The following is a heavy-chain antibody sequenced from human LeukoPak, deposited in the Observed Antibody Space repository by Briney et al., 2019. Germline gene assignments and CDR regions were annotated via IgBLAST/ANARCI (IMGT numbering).Heavy chain of an antibody. CDR2: IYHSGST. Sequence: SETLSLTCAVSGGSFTHYYWSWIRQPPGKGLEWIGYIYHSGSTYYNPSLKSRVTISVDRSKNQFSLKLSSVTAADTAVYYCARDRLNYYDSSPDAFDIWGQGTMVTVSS. CDR3: ARDRLNYYDSSPDAFDI. V-gene: IGHV4-30-2*01. J-gene: IGHJ3*02. CDR1: GGSFTHYY. D-gene: IGHD3-22*01.